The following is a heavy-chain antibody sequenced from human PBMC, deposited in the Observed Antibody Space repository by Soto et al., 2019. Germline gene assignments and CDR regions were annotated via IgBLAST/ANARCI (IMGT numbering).Heavy chain of an antibody. CDR3: AGEGFPYGLDD. CDR2: TYTGGNS. CDR1: GFNVSSKY. D-gene: IGHD3-10*01. J-gene: IGHJ4*02. Sequence: EVQLVETGGGLIQPGGSLSLSCAASGFNVSSKYMHWVRPAPGKGLEWFSLTYTGGNSFYASSVKGRFIVARDISKNAFYLHMQSLGAEDTVVYYSAGEGFPYGLDDWGQGSLVTGSS. V-gene: IGHV3-53*02.